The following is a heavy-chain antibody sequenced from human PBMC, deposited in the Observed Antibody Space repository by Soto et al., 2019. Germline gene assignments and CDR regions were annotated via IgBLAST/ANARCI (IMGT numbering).Heavy chain of an antibody. Sequence: AAVQVSCKTSGYTFTNYYIHWVRQAPGQGLEWMGWINPNSGGTNYAQKFQDWVTMTRDTSISTAYMELNRLRSDDTAVYYCARPSGYSPYSFDDWGQGSLVTVSS. CDR2: INPNSGGT. D-gene: IGHD3-22*01. CDR3: ARPSGYSPYSFDD. J-gene: IGHJ4*02. V-gene: IGHV1-2*04. CDR1: GYTFTNYY.